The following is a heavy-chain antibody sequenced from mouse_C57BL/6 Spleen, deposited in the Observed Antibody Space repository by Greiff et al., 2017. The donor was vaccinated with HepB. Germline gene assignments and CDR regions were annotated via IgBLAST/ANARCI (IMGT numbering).Heavy chain of an antibody. CDR3: TRGYYGSPYYAMDY. CDR2: IDPETGGT. Sequence: VQLKESGAELVRPGASVTLSCKASGYTFTDYEMHWVKQTPVHGLEWIGAIDPETGGTAYNQKFKGKAILTADKSSSTAYMELRSLTSEDSAVYYCTRGYYGSPYYAMDYWGQGTSVTVSS. D-gene: IGHD1-1*01. J-gene: IGHJ4*01. V-gene: IGHV1-15*01. CDR1: GYTFTDYE.